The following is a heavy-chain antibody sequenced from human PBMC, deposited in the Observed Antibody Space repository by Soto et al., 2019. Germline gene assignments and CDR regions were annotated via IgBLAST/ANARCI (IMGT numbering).Heavy chain of an antibody. CDR3: TTNEYYFDY. J-gene: IGHJ4*02. CDR2: IKSKTDGGTT. CDR1: GFTFSNAW. Sequence: GGSLRLSCAASGFTFSNAWINWVRQAPGKGLEWVGRIKSKTDGGTTDFAEPVKGRFAISRDDSNDMVYLQMGSLKIEDTAVYYCTTNEYYFDYWGQGTLVTVSS. V-gene: IGHV3-15*07.